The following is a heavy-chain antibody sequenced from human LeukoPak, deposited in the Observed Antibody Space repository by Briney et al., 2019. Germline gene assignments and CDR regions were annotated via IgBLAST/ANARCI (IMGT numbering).Heavy chain of an antibody. CDR3: ARFYFGSEFSDLPNYFAF. CDR2: IYYSGST. Sequence: SQTLSLTCTVSGGSISSGGYYWSWIRQHPGKGLEWIGYIYYSGSTYYNPSFKSRVTISVDTSKNQFSLKLSSVTAADTAVYYWARFYFGSEFSDLPNYFAFWGQGTLVTVSS. J-gene: IGHJ4*02. V-gene: IGHV4-31*03. D-gene: IGHD3-10*01. CDR1: GGSISSGGYY.